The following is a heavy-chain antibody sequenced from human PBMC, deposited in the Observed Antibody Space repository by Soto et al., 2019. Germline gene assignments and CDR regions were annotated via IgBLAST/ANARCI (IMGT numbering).Heavy chain of an antibody. CDR3: AEPRSGSYYAFDY. J-gene: IGHJ4*02. D-gene: IGHD1-26*01. CDR1: GGTFSSYA. V-gene: IGHV1-69*13. Sequence: SVKVSCKASGGTFSSYAISWVRQAPGQGLEWMGGIIPIFGTANYAQKFQGRVTITADESTSTAYMELSSLRSEDTAVYYCAEPRSGSYYAFDYWGQGTRVTVPS. CDR2: IIPIFGTA.